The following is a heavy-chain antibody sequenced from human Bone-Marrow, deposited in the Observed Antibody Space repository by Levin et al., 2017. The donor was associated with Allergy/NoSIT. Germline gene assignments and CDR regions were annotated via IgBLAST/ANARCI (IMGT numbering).Heavy chain of an antibody. CDR2: ISYDGSNK. CDR3: AKTRARYSSSWYSDY. J-gene: IGHJ4*02. Sequence: GGSLRLSCAASGFTFSSYGMHWVRQAPGKGLEWVAVISYDGSNKYYADSVKGRFTISRDNSKNTLYLQMNSLRAEDTAVYYCAKTRARYSSSWYSDYWGQGTLVTVSS. CDR1: GFTFSSYG. D-gene: IGHD6-13*01. V-gene: IGHV3-30*18.